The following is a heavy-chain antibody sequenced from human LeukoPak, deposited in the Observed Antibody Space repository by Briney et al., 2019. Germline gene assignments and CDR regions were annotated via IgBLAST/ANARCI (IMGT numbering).Heavy chain of an antibody. CDR1: GYTFTSYY. V-gene: IGHV1-46*01. CDR3: ARVGDDSSGYYYRSFDY. Sequence: ASVKVSCKASGYTFTSYYMHWVRQAPGQGLEWMGIINPSGGSTSYAQKFQGRVTMTRDTSTSTVYMELSSLRPEDTAVYYCARVGDDSSGYYYRSFDYWGQGTLVTVSS. D-gene: IGHD3-22*01. J-gene: IGHJ4*02. CDR2: INPSGGST.